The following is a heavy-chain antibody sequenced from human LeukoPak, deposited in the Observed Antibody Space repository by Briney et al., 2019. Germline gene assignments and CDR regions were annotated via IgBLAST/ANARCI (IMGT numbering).Heavy chain of an antibody. Sequence: SETLSLTCAVSGDSISYHNYYWDWIRQPPGKGLEWIGTVYYTGNTYYNPSLKSRVAISVDTSKNQFSLKLNSVTAADTAVYYCAREDPRTKVPEGMDVWGQGTTVTVSS. J-gene: IGHJ6*02. CDR3: AREDPRTKVPEGMDV. CDR1: GDSISYHNYY. V-gene: IGHV4-39*07. CDR2: VYYTGNT. D-gene: IGHD4/OR15-4a*01.